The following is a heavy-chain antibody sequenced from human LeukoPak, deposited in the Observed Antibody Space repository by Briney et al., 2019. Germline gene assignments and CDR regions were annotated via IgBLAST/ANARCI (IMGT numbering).Heavy chain of an antibody. V-gene: IGHV3-66*01. CDR1: GFTFDDYG. Sequence: SGGSLRLSCAASGFTFDDYGMSWVRQAPGKGLDWVAVIYSGGSTYYADSVKSRFTISRDNSKNTLYLQMNSLRAEDKAVYYCAREYSGYDDARGLDPWGQGTLVTVSS. CDR2: IYSGGST. CDR3: AREYSGYDDARGLDP. J-gene: IGHJ5*02. D-gene: IGHD5-12*01.